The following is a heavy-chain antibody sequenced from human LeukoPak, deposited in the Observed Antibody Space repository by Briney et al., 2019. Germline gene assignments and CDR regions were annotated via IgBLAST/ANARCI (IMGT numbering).Heavy chain of an antibody. Sequence: ASVKVSCKASGGTFSSYAISWVRQAPGQGLEWMGGIIPIFGTANYAQKLQGRVTITADESTSTAYMELSSLRSEDTAVYYCARDGTYYDFWSGYRGDAFDIWGQGTMVTVSS. CDR1: GGTFSSYA. CDR3: ARDGTYYDFWSGYRGDAFDI. D-gene: IGHD3-3*01. J-gene: IGHJ3*02. V-gene: IGHV1-69*13. CDR2: IIPIFGTA.